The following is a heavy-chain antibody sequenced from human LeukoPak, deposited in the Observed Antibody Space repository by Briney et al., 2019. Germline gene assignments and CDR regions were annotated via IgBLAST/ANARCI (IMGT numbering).Heavy chain of an antibody. J-gene: IGHJ4*02. D-gene: IGHD6-13*01. CDR3: ARDGGQQLDPYYFDY. V-gene: IGHV1-18*01. Sequence: ASVKVSCKASGYTFTSYGISLVRQAPGQGLEWMGWISAYNGNTNYAQKLQGRVTMTTDTSTSTAYMELRSLRSDDTAVYYCARDGGQQLDPYYFDYWGQGTLVTVSS. CDR1: GYTFTSYG. CDR2: ISAYNGNT.